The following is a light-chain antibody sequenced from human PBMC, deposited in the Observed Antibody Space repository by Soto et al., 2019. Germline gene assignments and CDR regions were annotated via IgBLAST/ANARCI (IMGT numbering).Light chain of an antibody. V-gene: IGKV1-17*01. CDR2: DAS. J-gene: IGKJ4*01. Sequence: DIQLTHSPSSLSASVGDIVTITCRASRSVNTYLNWYQQKPGKAPKLLIYDASSFQSGVPRRFSGSGSGTEFTLTISGLQPEDSATYYCLQHNSYPLTFGGGTKVDIK. CDR1: RSVNTY. CDR3: LQHNSYPLT.